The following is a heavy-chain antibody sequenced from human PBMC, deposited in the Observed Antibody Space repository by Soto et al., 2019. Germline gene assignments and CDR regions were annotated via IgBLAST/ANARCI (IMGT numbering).Heavy chain of an antibody. Sequence: PSETLSLTCTVSVGSINSGDYYWSWIRQPPGKGLEGIGYSSYSGGTDHNPSLKSRINISVDTSKKQFSLKLNSLTAAETAVYYCATVPTYYYDRSGYANAFDVWGHGTMVT. V-gene: IGHV4-30-4*02. CDR3: ATVPTYYYDRSGYANAFDV. CDR2: SSYSGGT. D-gene: IGHD3-22*01. CDR1: VGSINSGDYY. J-gene: IGHJ3*01.